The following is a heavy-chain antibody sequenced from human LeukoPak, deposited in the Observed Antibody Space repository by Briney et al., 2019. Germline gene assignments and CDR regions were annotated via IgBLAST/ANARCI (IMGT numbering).Heavy chain of an antibody. J-gene: IGHJ6*02. CDR3: ARERVSSGWTIYYYYYYGMDV. V-gene: IGHV1-8*01. D-gene: IGHD6-19*01. CDR2: MNPNSGNT. Sequence: ASVKVSCKASGYTFTSYDINWVRQATGQGLEWAGWMNPNSGNTGYAQKFQGRVTMTRNTSISTAYMELSSLRSEDTAVYYCARERVSSGWTIYYYYYYGMDVWGQGTTVTVSS. CDR1: GYTFTSYD.